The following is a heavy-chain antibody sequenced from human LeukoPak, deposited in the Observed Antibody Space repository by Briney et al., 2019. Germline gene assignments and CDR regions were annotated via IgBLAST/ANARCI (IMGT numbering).Heavy chain of an antibody. V-gene: IGHV3-23*01. CDR3: AKVPYSDYGSGRPPFMDV. CDR2: IDYSGSST. D-gene: IGHD3-10*01. J-gene: IGHJ6*02. Sequence: PGGSLRLSCAASGFTFSNYAMSWVRQAPGKGLERVSTIDYSGSSTYYADSVKGRFSISRDNSKNTLYMQMNSLRAEDTAMYYCAKVPYSDYGSGRPPFMDVWGQGTTVAVS. CDR1: GFTFSNYA.